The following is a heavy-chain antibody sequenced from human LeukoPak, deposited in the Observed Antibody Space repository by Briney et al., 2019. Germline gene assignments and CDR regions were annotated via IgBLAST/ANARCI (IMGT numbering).Heavy chain of an antibody. Sequence: GGSLRLSCETSQFTFRTYAMHWVRQAPGKGLEWVALITYDGSSKYYADSVRGRFSISRDNSKDTLYLEMNSLRRDDTAVYFCARVHTERASLPPFDHWGQGSLVTVSS. CDR3: ARVHTERASLPPFDH. CDR2: ITYDGSSK. D-gene: IGHD1-26*01. J-gene: IGHJ4*02. CDR1: QFTFRTYA. V-gene: IGHV3-30*04.